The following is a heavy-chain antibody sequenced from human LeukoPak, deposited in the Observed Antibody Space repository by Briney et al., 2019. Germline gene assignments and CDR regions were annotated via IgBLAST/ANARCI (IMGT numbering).Heavy chain of an antibody. CDR2: IYYSGST. Sequence: SETLSLTCTVSGGSISRSSYYWGWIRQPPGQGLEWIGSIYYSGSTSSNPSLKSRVTISVDTSKNQFSLKLSSVTAADTAVYYCARHDGDYQIEYFQHWGQGTLVTVSS. D-gene: IGHD4-17*01. CDR3: ARHDGDYQIEYFQH. J-gene: IGHJ1*01. CDR1: GGSISRSSYY. V-gene: IGHV4-39*01.